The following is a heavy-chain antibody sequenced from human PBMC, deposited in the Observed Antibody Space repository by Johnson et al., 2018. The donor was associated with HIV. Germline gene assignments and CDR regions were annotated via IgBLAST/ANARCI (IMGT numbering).Heavy chain of an antibody. J-gene: IGHJ3*01. Sequence: VQLVESGGGLVRPGGSLRLSCAASGFMFRSFWMTWVRQAPGMGLEWVANIKQDGTESYYVDSVKGRFTISRDNAKNSLYLQMNSLRVEDTAVYYCARYPIRYDAFDVWGQGTMVTVSS. V-gene: IGHV3-7*01. CDR2: IKQDGTES. CDR1: GFMFRSFW. CDR3: ARYPIRYDAFDV. D-gene: IGHD5-12*01.